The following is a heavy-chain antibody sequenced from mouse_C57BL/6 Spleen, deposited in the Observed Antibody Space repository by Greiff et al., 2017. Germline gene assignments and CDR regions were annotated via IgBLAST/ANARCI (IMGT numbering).Heavy chain of an antibody. Sequence: VQLQQSGAELVRPGSSVKLSCKASGYTFTSYWMDWVKQRPGQGLEWIGNIYPSDSETHYNQKFKDKATLTVDKSSSTAYMQLSSLTSEDSAVYYCARDYGSSRFAYWGQGTLVTVSA. CDR2: IYPSDSET. J-gene: IGHJ3*01. V-gene: IGHV1-61*01. D-gene: IGHD1-1*01. CDR1: GYTFTSYW. CDR3: ARDYGSSRFAY.